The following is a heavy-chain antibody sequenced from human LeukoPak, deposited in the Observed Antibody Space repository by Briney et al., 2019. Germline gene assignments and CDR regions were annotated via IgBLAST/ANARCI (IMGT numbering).Heavy chain of an antibody. CDR1: GFTFTSSA. J-gene: IGHJ4*01. D-gene: IGHD2/OR15-2a*01. CDR2: IVVGSGNT. V-gene: IGHV1-58*01. Sequence: GASVKVSCKASGFTFTSSAVQWVRQARGQRLEWIGWIVVGSGNTNYAQKFQERVTITRDMSTSTAYMELSSLRSEDTAVYYCAAESIRGSMAPDYWGHGTLVTVSS. CDR3: AAESIRGSMAPDY.